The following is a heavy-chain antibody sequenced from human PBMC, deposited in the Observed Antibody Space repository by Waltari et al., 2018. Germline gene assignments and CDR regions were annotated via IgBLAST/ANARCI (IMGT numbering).Heavy chain of an antibody. J-gene: IGHJ3*02. CDR3: AGFMVALGLDAFDI. D-gene: IGHD2-15*01. CDR2: INPNSGGT. V-gene: IGHV1-2*06. CDR1: GYTFTGYY. Sequence: QVQLVQSGAEVKKPGASVKVSCKASGYTFTGYYMHWVRQAPGQGLEWMGRINPNSGGTNYAQKFQGRGTMTRDTSISTAYMELSSLRSEDTAVYYCAGFMVALGLDAFDIWGQGTMVTVSS.